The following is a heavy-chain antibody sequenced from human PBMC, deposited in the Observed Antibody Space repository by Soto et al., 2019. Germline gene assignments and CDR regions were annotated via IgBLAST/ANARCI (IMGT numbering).Heavy chain of an antibody. V-gene: IGHV1-18*01. D-gene: IGHD3-22*01. Sequence: ASVKVSCKASGYTFTSYAMHWVRQAPGQRLEWMGWISAYNGNTNYAQKLQGRVTMTTDTSTSTAYMELRSLRSDDTAVYYCARDDYYDSSGYSGPGYWGQGTLVTVSS. CDR1: GYTFTSYA. J-gene: IGHJ4*02. CDR3: ARDDYYDSSGYSGPGY. CDR2: ISAYNGNT.